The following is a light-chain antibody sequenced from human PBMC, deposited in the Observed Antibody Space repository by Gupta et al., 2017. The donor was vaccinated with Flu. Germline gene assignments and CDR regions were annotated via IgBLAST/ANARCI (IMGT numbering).Light chain of an antibody. J-gene: IGLJ1*01. CDR2: GDT. V-gene: IGLV1-40*01. Sequence: QSVLTPPPSVSGAPGPRVTISCTGRMSNIGGGSDVHWYQHVPGTAPKLLIYGDTYRPSGVPDRFSGSKSGSSASLVIAGLQAEDEADYYCQSYDSSLRGYVFGSGTKVTAL. CDR1: MSNIGGGSD. CDR3: QSYDSSLRGYV.